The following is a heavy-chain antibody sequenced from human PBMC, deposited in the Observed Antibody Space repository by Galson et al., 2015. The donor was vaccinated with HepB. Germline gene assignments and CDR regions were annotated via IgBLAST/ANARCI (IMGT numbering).Heavy chain of an antibody. J-gene: IGHJ4*02. CDR3: ARDRYSHNLDAEY. V-gene: IGHV4-39*02. Sequence: SETLSLTCTVSGDSISNSNYYWAWIRQPPGKGLEWIATIYHRGNTYYNPSLQHRVTISIDTSRNEFYLKVNSVTAADTALYYCARDRYSHNLDAEYWGQGPLVTVSS. D-gene: IGHD3/OR15-3a*01. CDR2: IYHRGNT. CDR1: GDSISNSNYY.